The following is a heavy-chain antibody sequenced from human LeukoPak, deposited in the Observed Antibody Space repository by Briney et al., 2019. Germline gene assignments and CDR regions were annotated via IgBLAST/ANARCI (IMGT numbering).Heavy chain of an antibody. CDR2: ISSSGSTI. J-gene: IGHJ4*02. CDR1: GFTFSSYE. Sequence: GGSLRLSCAASGFTFSSYEMNWVRQAPGQGLEWVSYISSSGSTIYYADSVKGRFTIPRDNAKNSLYLHMNSLRAEDTAVYYCASIGRTGISNWGQGTLVAVSS. CDR3: ASIGRTGISN. D-gene: IGHD6-13*01. V-gene: IGHV3-48*03.